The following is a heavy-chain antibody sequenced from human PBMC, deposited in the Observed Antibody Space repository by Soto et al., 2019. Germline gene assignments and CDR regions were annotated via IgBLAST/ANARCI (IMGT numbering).Heavy chain of an antibody. J-gene: IGHJ4*02. CDR1: GFTFRNNW. Sequence: EVQLVESGGGLVQPGESLRLSCVASGFTFRNNWMHWARQAPGKGLVWVAHINNDGSRAIYADSVKGRFTISRDNAKNTLFLLMDSLRVEDTAVYYCVNGGWLGDWGQGTLDTVSS. CDR3: VNGGWLGD. CDR2: INNDGSRA. D-gene: IGHD3-10*01. V-gene: IGHV3-74*01.